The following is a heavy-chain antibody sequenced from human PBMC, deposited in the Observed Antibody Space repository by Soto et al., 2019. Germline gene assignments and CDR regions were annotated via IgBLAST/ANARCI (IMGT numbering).Heavy chain of an antibody. J-gene: IGHJ6*02. V-gene: IGHV4-61*01. Sequence: QVQLQESGPGLVKPSETLSLTCTVSGGSVSSGSYYWSWIRQPPGKGLEWIGYIYYSGSTNYNPSLKRRVTISVDTSKKQFSLKLSSVTAADTAVYYCARGIEGWYQGRYYYGMDVWGQGTTVTVSS. CDR1: GGSVSSGSYY. D-gene: IGHD6-19*01. CDR3: ARGIEGWYQGRYYYGMDV. CDR2: IYYSGST.